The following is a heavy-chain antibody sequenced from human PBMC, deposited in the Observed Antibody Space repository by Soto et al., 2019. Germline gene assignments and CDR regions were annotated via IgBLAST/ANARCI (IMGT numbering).Heavy chain of an antibody. J-gene: IGHJ3*02. CDR3: ARTNPDEVLWFGELLFNAFDI. Sequence: ASVKVSCKASGYTFTSYAMHWVRQAPGQRLEWMGWINDGNGNTKYSQKFQGRVTITSDTSAITAYMELSSLRSEDTAVYDCARTNPDEVLWFGELLFNAFDIWGQGTMVTVSS. V-gene: IGHV1-3*01. CDR2: INDGNGNT. CDR1: GYTFTSYA. D-gene: IGHD3-10*01.